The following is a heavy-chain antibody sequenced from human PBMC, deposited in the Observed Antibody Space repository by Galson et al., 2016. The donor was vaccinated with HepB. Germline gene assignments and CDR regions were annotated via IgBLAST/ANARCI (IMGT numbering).Heavy chain of an antibody. CDR2: ISWNSGSV. J-gene: IGHJ4*02. CDR3: TKDSLIYSSSWYSFHY. Sequence: SLRLSCAASGFTFDTHAMHWVRQAPGKGLEWVSGISWNSGSVGYADSVKGRFTMSRDNAKKSLYLQMNSLRPEDTALYYCTKDSLIYSSSWYSFHYWGQGTLVTVSS. D-gene: IGHD6-13*01. V-gene: IGHV3-9*01. CDR1: GFTFDTHA.